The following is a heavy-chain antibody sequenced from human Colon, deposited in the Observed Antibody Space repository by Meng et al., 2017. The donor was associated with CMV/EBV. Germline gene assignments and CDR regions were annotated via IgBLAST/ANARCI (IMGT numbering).Heavy chain of an antibody. V-gene: IGHV2-5*02. CDR3: AHGRGWLTDY. Sequence: HITLKESCPTLVKPTQTLTLTCTFSGFSLRTPEVGVHWIRQPPGKALEWLALIYWDDDNQFRPSLKNRITITKDTSKNQVVLTMTNMDPVDTATYYCAHGRGWLTDYWGQGTLVTVSS. D-gene: IGHD6-19*01. CDR2: IYWDDDN. J-gene: IGHJ4*02. CDR1: GFSLRTPEVG.